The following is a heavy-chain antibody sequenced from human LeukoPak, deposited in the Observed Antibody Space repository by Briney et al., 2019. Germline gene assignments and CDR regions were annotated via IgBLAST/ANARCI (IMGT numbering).Heavy chain of an antibody. CDR1: GFTFSSYA. J-gene: IGHJ3*02. V-gene: IGHV3-23*01. Sequence: GGSLRLSCAASGFTFSSYAMSWVRQAPGKGLEWVSAISGGGGSTYYVESVKGRFTIPRDNSKNTFYLQMNSLRAEDTAVYYCAKDQTYSGSFGSAAFDIWGQGTMVTVSS. CDR2: ISGGGGST. D-gene: IGHD1-26*01. CDR3: AKDQTYSGSFGSAAFDI.